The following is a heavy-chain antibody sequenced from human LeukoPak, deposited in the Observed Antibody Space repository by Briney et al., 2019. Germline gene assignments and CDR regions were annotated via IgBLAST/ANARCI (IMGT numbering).Heavy chain of an antibody. V-gene: IGHV1-2*02. J-gene: IGHJ4*02. CDR3: ARGGSSWPRDFDY. Sequence: ASVKVSCKASGYTFTGYYMQWVRQAPGQGLEWMGWINPDSGGANFAQKFQGRVTMTRDTSISAAYMELGRLTSDDTAVYFCARGGSSWPRDFDYWGQGTLVTVSS. CDR2: INPDSGGA. CDR1: GYTFTGYY. D-gene: IGHD6-13*01.